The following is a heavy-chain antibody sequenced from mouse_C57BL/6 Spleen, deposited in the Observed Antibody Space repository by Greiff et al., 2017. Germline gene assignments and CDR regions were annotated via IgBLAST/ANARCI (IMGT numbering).Heavy chain of an antibody. CDR1: GYAFTNYL. V-gene: IGHV1-54*01. Sequence: VQLQQSGAELVRPGTSVKVSCKASGYAFTNYLIEWVKQRPGQGLEWIGVINPGSGGTNYNEKFKGKATLTADKSSSTAYMQLSSLTSEDSAVYFCARVEDYDYYAMDYWGQGTSVTVSS. CDR3: ARVEDYDYYAMDY. D-gene: IGHD2-4*01. J-gene: IGHJ4*01. CDR2: INPGSGGT.